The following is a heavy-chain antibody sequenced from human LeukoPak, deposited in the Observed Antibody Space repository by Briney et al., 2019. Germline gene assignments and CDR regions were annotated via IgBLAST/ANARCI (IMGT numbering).Heavy chain of an antibody. V-gene: IGHV3-9*01. CDR2: IRWYSGSI. J-gene: IGHJ4*02. D-gene: IGHD3-10*01. Sequence: GRSLRLSCAASGFTYDDYAMLCLRQAPGKGLEWVSGIRWYSGSIGYADSVKGRFTISRDNAKNSLYLQMNRLRAEDTALYYCAKDMGPGKMYYFDYWGQGTLGTASS. CDR1: GFTYDDYA. CDR3: AKDMGPGKMYYFDY.